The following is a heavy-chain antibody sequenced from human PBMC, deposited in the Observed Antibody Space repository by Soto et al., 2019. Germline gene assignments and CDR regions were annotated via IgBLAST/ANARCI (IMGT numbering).Heavy chain of an antibody. Sequence: TLSLTCAVSGGSISSGGYSWSWIRQPPGKGLEWIGYIYHSGSTYYNPSLKSRVTISVDRSKNQFSLKLSSVTAADTAVYNXXXGGGLPRYYWGQGTLVTVSS. D-gene: IGHD5-12*01. J-gene: IGHJ4*02. CDR3: XXGGGLPRYY. CDR2: IYHSGST. V-gene: IGHV4-30-2*01. CDR1: GGSISSGGYS.